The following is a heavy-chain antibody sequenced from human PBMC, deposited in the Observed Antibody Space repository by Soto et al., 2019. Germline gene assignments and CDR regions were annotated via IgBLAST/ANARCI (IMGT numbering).Heavy chain of an antibody. D-gene: IGHD4-17*01. J-gene: IGHJ5*02. Sequence: ASVKVSCKVSGYTLTELSMHWVRQAPGKGLEWMGGFDPEDGETIYAQKFQGRVTMTEDTSTDTAYMELSSLRSEDTAVYYCATALRYVDYSRWFEPWGQGTLVTVSS. CDR2: FDPEDGET. CDR1: GYTLTELS. V-gene: IGHV1-24*01. CDR3: ATALRYVDYSRWFEP.